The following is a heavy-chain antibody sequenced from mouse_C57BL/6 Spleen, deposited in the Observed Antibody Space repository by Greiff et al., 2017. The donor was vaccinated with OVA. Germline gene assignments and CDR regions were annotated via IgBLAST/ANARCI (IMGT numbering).Heavy chain of an antibody. Sequence: QVQLQQSGPELVKPGASVKISCKASGYAFSSSWMNWVKQRPGKGLEWIGRIYPGDGDTYYNGKFKGKATLTADKSSSTAYMQLSSLTSEDSAVYFGARSRVTTLYYYDMDYWGQGTSVTVSS. J-gene: IGHJ4*01. CDR1: GYAFSSSW. D-gene: IGHD2-3*01. V-gene: IGHV1-82*01. CDR3: ARSRVTTLYYYDMDY. CDR2: IYPGDGDT.